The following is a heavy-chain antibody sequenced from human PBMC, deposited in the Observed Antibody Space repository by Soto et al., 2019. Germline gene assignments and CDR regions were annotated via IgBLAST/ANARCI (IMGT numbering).Heavy chain of an antibody. CDR3: ARGQKPPYSSSWPVYYYYYMDV. Sequence: GGSLRLSCAASGFTFSSYSMNWVRQAPGKGLEWVSYISSSSSTIYYADSVKGRFTISRDNAKNSLYLQMNSLRAEDTAVYYCARGQKPPYSSSWPVYYYYYMDVWGKGTTVTVSS. V-gene: IGHV3-48*01. CDR1: GFTFSSYS. CDR2: ISSSSSTI. J-gene: IGHJ6*03. D-gene: IGHD6-13*01.